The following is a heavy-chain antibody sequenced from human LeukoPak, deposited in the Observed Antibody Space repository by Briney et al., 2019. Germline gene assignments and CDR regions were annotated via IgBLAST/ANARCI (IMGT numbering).Heavy chain of an antibody. D-gene: IGHD4-23*01. CDR2: ISSSSSYI. J-gene: IGHJ4*02. V-gene: IGHV3-21*01. Sequence: PGGSLRLSCAASGFTFSSYSMNWVRQAPGKGLEWVSSISSSSSYIYYADSVKGRFTTSRDNAKNSLYLQMNCLRAEDTAVYYCARVGDYGGNSGSYYFDYWGQGTLVTVSS. CDR1: GFTFSSYS. CDR3: ARVGDYGGNSGSYYFDY.